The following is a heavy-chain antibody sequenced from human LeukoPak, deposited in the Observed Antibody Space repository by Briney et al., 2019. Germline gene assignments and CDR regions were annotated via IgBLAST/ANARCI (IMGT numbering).Heavy chain of an antibody. Sequence: PGGSLRLSCAASGFTVSSNYMSWVRQAPGKGLEWVSVIYSGGSTYYADSVKGRFTISRDNSKNTLYLQMNSLRAEDTAVYYCARDKLDYYDSSGYTPLYYYYYMDVWGKGTTVTVSS. V-gene: IGHV3-53*05. D-gene: IGHD3-22*01. CDR2: IYSGGST. CDR1: GFTVSSNY. J-gene: IGHJ6*03. CDR3: ARDKLDYYDSSGYTPLYYYYYMDV.